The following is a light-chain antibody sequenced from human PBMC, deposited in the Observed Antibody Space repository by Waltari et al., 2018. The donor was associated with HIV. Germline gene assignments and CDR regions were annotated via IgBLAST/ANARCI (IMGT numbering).Light chain of an antibody. V-gene: IGKV3-15*01. CDR2: AAS. J-gene: IGKJ2*01. Sequence: EIMLTQSPDSLSVSPGESATLSCRASQGLSANLAWYQQKPGRPSRLLIYAASTRATGVPARFSGSGSETEFTLTISGLQSDDSATYYCQQYNKWPPYTFGQGTKVEIK. CDR1: QGLSAN. CDR3: QQYNKWPPYT.